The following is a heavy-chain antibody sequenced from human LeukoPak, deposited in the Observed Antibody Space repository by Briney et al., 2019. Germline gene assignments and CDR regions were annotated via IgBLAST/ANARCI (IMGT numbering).Heavy chain of an antibody. D-gene: IGHD1-26*01. CDR1: GYTFGTHW. CDR3: ARVQPQWELGAKYYYYYMDV. V-gene: IGHV1-46*01. Sequence: GASVKVSCKASGYTFGTHWMHWVRQAPGQGLEWMGIINPSGGSTSYAQKFQGRVTMTRDMSTSTVYMELSSLRSEDTAVYYCARVQPQWELGAKYYYYYMDVWGKGTTVTVSS. CDR2: INPSGGST. J-gene: IGHJ6*03.